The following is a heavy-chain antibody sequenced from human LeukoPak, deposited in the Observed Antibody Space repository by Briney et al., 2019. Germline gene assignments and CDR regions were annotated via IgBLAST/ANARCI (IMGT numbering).Heavy chain of an antibody. Sequence: GGSLRLSXAASGFTFSSYGMHWVRQAPGKGLEGVAFIRYDGSNKYYADSVKGRFTISRDNSKNTLYLQMNSLRAEDTAVYYCARDSGGFNTALGFDYWGQGTLVTVSS. CDR3: ARDSGGFNTALGFDY. V-gene: IGHV3-30*02. D-gene: IGHD3-16*01. J-gene: IGHJ4*02. CDR1: GFTFSSYG. CDR2: IRYDGSNK.